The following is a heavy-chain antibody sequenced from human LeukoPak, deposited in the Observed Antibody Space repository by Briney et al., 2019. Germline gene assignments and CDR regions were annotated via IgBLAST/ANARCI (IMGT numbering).Heavy chain of an antibody. CDR2: ISSSGSTI. D-gene: IGHD4-17*01. CDR1: GFTFSDYY. CDR3: AKDDGDQDY. J-gene: IGHJ4*02. Sequence: GGSLRLSCAATGFTFSDYYMNWIRQAPGKGLEWVSYISSSGSTIYYADSVKGRFTISRDNAKNSLYLQLNSLSAEDTAVYYCAKDDGDQDYWGQGTLVTVSS. V-gene: IGHV3-11*01.